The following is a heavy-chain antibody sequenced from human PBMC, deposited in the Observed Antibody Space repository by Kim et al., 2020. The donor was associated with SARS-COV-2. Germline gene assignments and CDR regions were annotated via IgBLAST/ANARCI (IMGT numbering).Heavy chain of an antibody. Sequence: CNPSLGTRVTMSVDTVKSQFSLILTSVTAADTAIYYCARVCPWDGEYGMDVWGQGTTVTVSS. D-gene: IGHD3-10*01. J-gene: IGHJ6*02. V-gene: IGHV4-4*06. CDR3: ARVCPWDGEYGMDV.